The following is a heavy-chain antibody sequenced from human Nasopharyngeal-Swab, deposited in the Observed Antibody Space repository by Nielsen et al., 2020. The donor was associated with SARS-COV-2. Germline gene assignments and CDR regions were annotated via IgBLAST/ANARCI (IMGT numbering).Heavy chain of an antibody. J-gene: IGHJ4*02. CDR2: ISSSSTI. CDR3: ARDRASYDSSGYYRLTG. V-gene: IGHV3-69-1*01. CDR1: GFTVSSNY. D-gene: IGHD3-22*01. Sequence: GESLKISCAASGFTVSSNYMSWVRQAPGKGLEWVSYISSSSTIYYADSVKGRFTISRDNAKNSLYLQMNSLRAEDTAVYYCARDRASYDSSGYYRLTGWGQGTLVTVSS.